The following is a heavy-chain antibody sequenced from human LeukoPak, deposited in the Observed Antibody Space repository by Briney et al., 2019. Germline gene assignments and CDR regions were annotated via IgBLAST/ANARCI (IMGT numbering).Heavy chain of an antibody. V-gene: IGHV3-23*01. CDR3: AKGLSFDP. CDR1: GFTFGDYA. CDR2: ISGSGGST. J-gene: IGHJ5*02. D-gene: IGHD3-16*02. Sequence: KAGGSLRLSCTASGFTFGDYAMSWVRQAPGKGLEWVSAISGSGGSTYYADSVKGRFTISRDNSKNTLYLQMDSLRAEDTAVYYCAKGLSFDPWGQGTLVTVSS.